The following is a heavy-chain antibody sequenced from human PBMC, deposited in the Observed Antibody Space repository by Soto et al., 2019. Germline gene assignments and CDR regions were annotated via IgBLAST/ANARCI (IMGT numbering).Heavy chain of an antibody. V-gene: IGHV4-4*07. CDR2: IYASGGT. Sequence: SETLSLTCTVSGGSISTYYWSWIRQPAGKGLEWIGRIYASGGTNYNPSLKSRVTMSVATSKNQFSLKLSSVTAADTAVYYCARGGMVIIPTATAFDYCGQGTLLTVSS. J-gene: IGHJ4*02. CDR1: GGSISTYY. D-gene: IGHD2-2*01. CDR3: ARGGMVIIPTATAFDY.